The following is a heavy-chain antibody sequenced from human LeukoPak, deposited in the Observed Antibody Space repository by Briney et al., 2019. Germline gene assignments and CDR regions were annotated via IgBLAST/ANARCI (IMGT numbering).Heavy chain of an antibody. J-gene: IGHJ4*02. CDR2: VSYDGNKE. CDR3: AKGATMVRGAYDY. CDR1: GFTFTSYA. D-gene: IGHD3-10*01. V-gene: IGHV3-30-3*01. Sequence: GGSLRLSCAASGFTFTSYALHWVRQAPGKGLEWVAVVSYDGNKEFYADSVKGQFTISRDKSRNTVYLQMNSLRAEDTAVYYCAKGATMVRGAYDYWGQGTLVTVSS.